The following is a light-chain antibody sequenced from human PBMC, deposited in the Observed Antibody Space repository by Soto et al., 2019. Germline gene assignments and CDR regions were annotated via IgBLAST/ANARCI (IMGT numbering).Light chain of an antibody. CDR2: DAS. J-gene: IGKJ5*01. CDR1: QSVNSY. CDR3: QQRSNWPIT. V-gene: IGKV3-11*01. Sequence: EIVLTQSPATLSLSPGERATLWCRASQSVNSYLAWYQQKPGQAPRLLFYDASNRATGIPARFSGSGSGTDFTLTISRLEPEDFAVYYCQQRSNWPITFGQGTRLEIK.